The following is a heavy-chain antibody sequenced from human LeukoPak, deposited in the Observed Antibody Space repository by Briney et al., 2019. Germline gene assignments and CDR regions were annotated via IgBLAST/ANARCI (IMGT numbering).Heavy chain of an antibody. CDR2: IYYSGST. D-gene: IGHD3-16*01. CDR1: GDSFSSSSFS. Sequence: SETLSLTCTVSGDSFSSSSFSWGWIRQPPGKRLEWIGNIYYSGSTYYNPSLKSRVTISVDTSKNQFSLKLSSVSAADTAVYYCARHNGGEVCDIWGQGTPVTVSS. V-gene: IGHV4-39*01. J-gene: IGHJ4*02. CDR3: ARHNGGEVCDI.